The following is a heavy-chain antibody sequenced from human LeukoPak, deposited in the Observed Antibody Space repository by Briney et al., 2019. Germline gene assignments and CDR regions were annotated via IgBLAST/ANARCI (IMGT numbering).Heavy chain of an antibody. V-gene: IGHV3-48*01. CDR1: GFTFSSYS. Sequence: GGSLRLSCAASGFTFSSYSMNWVRQAPGKGLEWVSYISSSSSTIYYADSVKGRFTFSRDNSKNTLYLQMNSLRAEDTAVYYCAKLVAVAGRNYWGQGTLVTVSS. J-gene: IGHJ4*02. CDR2: ISSSSSTI. CDR3: AKLVAVAGRNY. D-gene: IGHD6-19*01.